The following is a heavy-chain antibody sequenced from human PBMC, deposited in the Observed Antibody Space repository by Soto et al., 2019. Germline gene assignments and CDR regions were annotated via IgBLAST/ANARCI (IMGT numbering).Heavy chain of an antibody. CDR1: GFTFDDYA. CDR3: AKIFPYYDFRPYGMDV. V-gene: IGHV3-23*01. J-gene: IGHJ6*02. Sequence: PGRSLRLSCAASGFTFDDYAMHWVRQAPGKGLECVSAFSGSAGSTYYADSVKGRFTISRDNSKNTLYLQMNSLRAEDTAVYYCAKIFPYYDFRPYGMDVWGQASTVTVSS. D-gene: IGHD3-3*01. CDR2: FSGSAGST.